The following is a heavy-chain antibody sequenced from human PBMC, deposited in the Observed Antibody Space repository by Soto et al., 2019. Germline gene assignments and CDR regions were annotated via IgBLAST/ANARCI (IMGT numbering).Heavy chain of an antibody. V-gene: IGHV3-23*01. CDR1: GFTFAGSV. CDR2: IDGSGAVT. Sequence: GGSLRLSCAVSGFTFAGSVVGWVRQAPGKGLEWVSTIDGSGAVTYYADSVRGRFSISRDNSKNTLSLQVNNLRAEDTAVYFCAKQSPVTSGPVGRYFVFWGQGTLVNVS. D-gene: IGHD4-17*01. CDR3: AKQSPVTSGPVGRYFVF. J-gene: IGHJ4*02.